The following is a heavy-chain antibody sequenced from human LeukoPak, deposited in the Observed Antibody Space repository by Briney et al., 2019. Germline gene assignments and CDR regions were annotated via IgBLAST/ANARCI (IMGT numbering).Heavy chain of an antibody. V-gene: IGHV3-53*01. CDR1: GFTVSSNY. D-gene: IGHD2-15*01. CDR3: VRYCNGGSCYRAAFDV. Sequence: GSLRLSCAASGFTVSSNYMSWVRQAPGKGLEWVSVIYSGGSTYYADSVRGRFTISRDNSKNTLYLQMNSLRAEDTAVYYCVRYCNGGSCYRAAFDVWGPGTMVTASS. CDR2: IYSGGST. J-gene: IGHJ3*01.